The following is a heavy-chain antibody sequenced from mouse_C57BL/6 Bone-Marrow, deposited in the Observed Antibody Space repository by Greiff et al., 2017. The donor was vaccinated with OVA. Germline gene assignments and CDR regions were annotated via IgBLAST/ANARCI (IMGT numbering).Heavy chain of an antibody. Sequence: VQVVESGPGLVQPSQSLSITCTVSGFSLTSYGVHWVRQSPGKGLEWLGVIWSGGSTDYNAAFISRLSISKDNSKSQVFFKMNSLQADDTAIYYCARNGYGNYVHFDYWGQGTTLTVSS. V-gene: IGHV2-2*01. J-gene: IGHJ2*01. CDR1: GFSLTSYG. D-gene: IGHD2-1*01. CDR3: ARNGYGNYVHFDY. CDR2: IWSGGST.